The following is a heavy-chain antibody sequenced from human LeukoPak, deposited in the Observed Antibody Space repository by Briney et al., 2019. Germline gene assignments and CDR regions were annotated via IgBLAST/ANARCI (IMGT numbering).Heavy chain of an antibody. CDR3: ARDGGLLTNWFDP. CDR2: IYHSGST. J-gene: IGHJ5*02. D-gene: IGHD2/OR15-2a*01. CDR1: GDSISIGSYY. V-gene: IGHV4-39*07. Sequence: SETLSLTCTVSGDSISIGSYYWSWLRQPAGKGLEWIGSIYHSGSTYYNPSLKSRVTISVDTSKNQFSLKLSSVTAADTAVYYCARDGGLLTNWFDPWGQGTLVTVSS.